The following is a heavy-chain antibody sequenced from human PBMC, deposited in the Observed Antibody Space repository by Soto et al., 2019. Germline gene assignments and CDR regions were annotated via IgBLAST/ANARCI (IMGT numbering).Heavy chain of an antibody. V-gene: IGHV4-31*03. Sequence: QVQLKESGPGLVTPSQALSLTCSVSGGPISSGGYYWSWIRQHPRKGLEWIGYIFYSGATYYNPSLKSRSFISVDTSKKQCPLRLTSVTAADTAVYYCARVQPYDYGTHSGWFDPWGQRTLVNVSA. D-gene: IGHD4-17*01. CDR1: GGPISSGGYY. CDR3: ARVQPYDYGTHSGWFDP. CDR2: IFYSGAT. J-gene: IGHJ5*02.